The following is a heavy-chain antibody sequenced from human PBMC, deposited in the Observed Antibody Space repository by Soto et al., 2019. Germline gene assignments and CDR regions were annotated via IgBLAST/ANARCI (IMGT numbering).Heavy chain of an antibody. CDR1: GVPITTFY. V-gene: IGHV4-59*07. CDR3: ARGQLLHYQYGLDV. D-gene: IGHD3-10*01. J-gene: IGHJ6*02. Sequence: QVQLQESGPALVTPSDSLSLMCSVSGVPITTFYWSWIRQAPGKGLEYIGYIYYGGRTHYNPALKSRVTISVDTANNEFSLKLRSVTAADTAAYYCARGQLLHYQYGLDVWGQGTTVIV. CDR2: IYYGGRT.